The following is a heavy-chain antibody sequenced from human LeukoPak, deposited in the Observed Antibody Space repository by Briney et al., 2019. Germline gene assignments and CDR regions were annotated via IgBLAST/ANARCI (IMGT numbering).Heavy chain of an antibody. V-gene: IGHV3-15*01. CDR1: GFTFSNAW. CDR2: IKSKTDGGTT. J-gene: IGHJ4*02. Sequence: PGGSLRLSCAASGFTFSNAWMSWVRQAPGKGLEWVGRIKSKTDGGTTDYAAPVKGRFSISRDDSKNTLYLQMNSLKTEDTAVYYCTTDRYFSSSWYYFDYWGQGTLVTVSS. D-gene: IGHD6-13*01. CDR3: TTDRYFSSSWYYFDY.